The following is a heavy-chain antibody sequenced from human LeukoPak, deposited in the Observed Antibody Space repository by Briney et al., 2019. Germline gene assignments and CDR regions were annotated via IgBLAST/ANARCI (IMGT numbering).Heavy chain of an antibody. Sequence: GASVKVSCKASGYTFTSYDINWVRQATGQGLEWMGWMNPNSGNTGYAQKFQGRVTMTRNTSISTAYMELSSLRSEDTAVYYCARDRLSYGSGNFDYWGQGTLVTVSS. CDR1: GYTFTSYD. D-gene: IGHD3-10*01. V-gene: IGHV1-8*01. J-gene: IGHJ4*02. CDR2: MNPNSGNT. CDR3: ARDRLSYGSGNFDY.